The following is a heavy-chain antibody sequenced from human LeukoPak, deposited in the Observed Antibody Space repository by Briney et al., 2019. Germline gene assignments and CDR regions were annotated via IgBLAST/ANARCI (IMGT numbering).Heavy chain of an antibody. Sequence: GGSLRLSCAASGFTFSSYSMNWVRQAPGKGLEWVSSISSSSSYIYYADSVKGRFTISRDNAKNSLYLQMNSLRAEDTAVYYCAREVRGVIIGDFDYWGQGTRVTVSS. D-gene: IGHD3-10*01. V-gene: IGHV3-21*01. J-gene: IGHJ4*02. CDR2: ISSSSSYI. CDR3: AREVRGVIIGDFDY. CDR1: GFTFSSYS.